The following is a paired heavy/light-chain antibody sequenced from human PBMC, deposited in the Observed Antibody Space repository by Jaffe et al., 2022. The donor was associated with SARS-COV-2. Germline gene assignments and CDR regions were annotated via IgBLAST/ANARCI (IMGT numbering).Light chain of an antibody. CDR3: SSYTSSSTWV. Sequence: QSALTQPASVSGSPGQSITISCTGTSSDVGNYDYVFWFQQHPGKAPKLIIYDVSNRPSGVSDRFSGSKSGNTASLTISGLQAEDEADYYCSSYTSSSTWVFGGRTKLTVL. J-gene: IGLJ3*02. CDR1: SSDVGNYDY. V-gene: IGLV2-14*03. CDR2: DVS.
Heavy chain of an antibody. CDR3: LLIRFDP. Sequence: QVQFVQSGAEVKKPGASVKVSCKASGYTFTDHAIHWVRQAPGQGLEWMAWINTGNGNTEYSQKFQGRVAITRDTSARTAYMELSSLKSEDTAVYYCLLIRFDPWGQGTLVTVSS. D-gene: IGHD2-21*01. CDR1: GYTFTDHA. J-gene: IGHJ5*02. CDR2: INTGNGNT. V-gene: IGHV1-3*04.